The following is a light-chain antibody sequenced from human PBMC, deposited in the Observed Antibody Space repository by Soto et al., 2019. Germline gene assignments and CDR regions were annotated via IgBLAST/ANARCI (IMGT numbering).Light chain of an antibody. Sequence: SYELTQPLSVSVALGQTARITCGGSNIGSKSVHWYQKRPGQAPVVVMYRDYHRPSEIPERFSGSNSGNTATLTISRAQAGDEADNYCQVWDSTTAVLFGGGTKVTV. CDR3: QVWDSTTAVL. CDR1: NIGSKS. CDR2: RDY. V-gene: IGLV3-9*01. J-gene: IGLJ2*01.